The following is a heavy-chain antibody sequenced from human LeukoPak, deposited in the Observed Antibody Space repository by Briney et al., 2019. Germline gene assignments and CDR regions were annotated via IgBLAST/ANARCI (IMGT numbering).Heavy chain of an antibody. Sequence: ASVKVSCKASGDTFTSYGISWVRQAPGQGLEWMGWISAYNGNTNYAQKLQGRVTMTTDTSTSTDYMELRSLRSDDTAVYYCARVYFGGYDFNWFDPWGQGTLVTVSS. CDR1: GDTFTSYG. V-gene: IGHV1-18*01. D-gene: IGHD5-12*01. CDR3: ARVYFGGYDFNWFDP. J-gene: IGHJ5*02. CDR2: ISAYNGNT.